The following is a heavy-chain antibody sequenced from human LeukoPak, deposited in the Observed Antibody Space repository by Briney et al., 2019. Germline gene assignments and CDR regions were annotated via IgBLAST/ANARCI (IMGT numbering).Heavy chain of an antibody. CDR1: GFTFGDYY. Sequence: GGSLRLSCTASGFTFGDYYMSWIRQAPGKGLEWVSYISGSSGNINYADSVKGRFTVSRDNAKNSLYLQMNSLRAEDTAVYYCASEYYYDSSGYYYVSSYFDYWGQGTLVTVSS. D-gene: IGHD3-22*01. CDR2: ISGSSGNI. J-gene: IGHJ4*02. V-gene: IGHV3-11*06. CDR3: ASEYYYDSSGYYYVSSYFDY.